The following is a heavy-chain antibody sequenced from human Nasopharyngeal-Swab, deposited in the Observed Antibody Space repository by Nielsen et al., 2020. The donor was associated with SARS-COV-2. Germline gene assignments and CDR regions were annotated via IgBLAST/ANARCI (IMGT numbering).Heavy chain of an antibody. CDR2: INHSGST. Sequence: GSLRLSCTVSGASISGYYWSWIRQPPGKGLEWIGEINHSGSTNYNPSLKSRVTISVDTSKNQFSLKLSSVTAADTAVYYCAKSSSSWYAYYFDYWGQGTLVTVSS. CDR1: GASISGYY. V-gene: IGHV4-34*01. D-gene: IGHD6-13*01. CDR3: AKSSSSWYAYYFDY. J-gene: IGHJ4*02.